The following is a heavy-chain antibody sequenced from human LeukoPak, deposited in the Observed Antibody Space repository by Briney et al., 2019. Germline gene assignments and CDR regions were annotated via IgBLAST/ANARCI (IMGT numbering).Heavy chain of an antibody. CDR1: GFTFSSYS. CDR2: ISSSSSTI. D-gene: IGHD3-3*01. CDR3: AKDGAADDFWSGYYVDS. J-gene: IGHJ4*02. V-gene: IGHV3-48*01. Sequence: GGSLRLSCAASGFTFSSYSMNWVRQAPGKGLEWVSYISSSSSTIYYADSVKGRFTISRDNAKNSLYLQMNSLRAEDTAVYYCAKDGAADDFWSGYYVDSWGQGTLVTVSS.